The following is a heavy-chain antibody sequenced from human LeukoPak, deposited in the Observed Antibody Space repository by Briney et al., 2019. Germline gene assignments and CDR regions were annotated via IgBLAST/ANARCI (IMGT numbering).Heavy chain of an antibody. Sequence: SETLSLTCAVYGGSLSGYYWSWIRQPPGKGLEWIGYIYYSGSTYYNPSLKSRVTISVDTSKNQFSLKLSSVTAADTAVYYCARGSPYYDSSGYLFDYWGQGTLVTVSS. CDR1: GGSLSGYY. D-gene: IGHD3-22*01. J-gene: IGHJ4*02. CDR2: IYYSGST. CDR3: ARGSPYYDSSGYLFDY. V-gene: IGHV4-34*09.